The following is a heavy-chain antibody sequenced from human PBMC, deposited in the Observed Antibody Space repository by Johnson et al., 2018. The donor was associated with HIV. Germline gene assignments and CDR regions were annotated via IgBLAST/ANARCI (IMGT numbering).Heavy chain of an antibody. D-gene: IGHD7-27*01. CDR2: ISSSGSTI. Sequence: QEKLVESGGGLVKPGGSLRLSCAASGFTFSDYYMSWIRQTPGKGLEWVSYISSSGSTIYYADSVKGRFTISRDNSKNTLYLQMSSLRTEDTALYYCAKGGLGILDAFDFWGQGTMVTVSS. CDR1: GFTFSDYY. J-gene: IGHJ3*01. CDR3: AKGGLGILDAFDF. V-gene: IGHV3-11*01.